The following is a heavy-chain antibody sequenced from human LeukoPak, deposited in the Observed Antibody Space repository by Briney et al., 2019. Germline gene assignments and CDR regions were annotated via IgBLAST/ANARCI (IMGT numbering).Heavy chain of an antibody. Sequence: SETLSLTCSVSGYSISSGYFWGWIRQSPGKGLEWIASIFHSGSTFHNPSLKSRVTISVDTSKNQFSLKLRSVTAADTAVYYCARVTGYTIEDYFDYWGQGTLVTVSS. CDR1: GYSISSGYF. D-gene: IGHD3-9*01. V-gene: IGHV4-38-2*02. CDR2: IFHSGST. J-gene: IGHJ4*02. CDR3: ARVTGYTIEDYFDY.